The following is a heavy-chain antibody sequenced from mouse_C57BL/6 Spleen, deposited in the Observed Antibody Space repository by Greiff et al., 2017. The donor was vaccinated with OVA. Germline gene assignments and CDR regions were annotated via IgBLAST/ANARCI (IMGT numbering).Heavy chain of an antibody. CDR3: ARRNYYSNHWYFDV. Sequence: EVKLMESGGGLVQPGGSLKLSCAASGFTFSDYGMAWVRQAPRKGPEWVAFISNLAYSIYYADTVTGRFTISRENAKNTLYLEMSSLRSEDTAMYYCARRNYYSNHWYFDVWGTGTTVTVSS. CDR2: ISNLAYSI. CDR1: GFTFSDYG. V-gene: IGHV5-15*01. D-gene: IGHD2-5*01. J-gene: IGHJ1*03.